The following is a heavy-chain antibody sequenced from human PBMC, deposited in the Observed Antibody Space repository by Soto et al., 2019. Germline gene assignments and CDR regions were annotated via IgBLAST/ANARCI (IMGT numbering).Heavy chain of an antibody. CDR2: ISPYNGDT. CDR3: ARTYSGHIYYGMDV. D-gene: IGHD4-4*01. V-gene: IGHV1-18*01. CDR1: GYTFTSYG. Sequence: GAPVKVSCKASGYTFTSYGISWVRQAPGQGLEWMGWISPYNGDTNYAQKLQGRVTMTTDTSTSTAYMELRSLRSDDTAVYYCARTYSGHIYYGMDVWGQGTTVTVSS. J-gene: IGHJ6*02.